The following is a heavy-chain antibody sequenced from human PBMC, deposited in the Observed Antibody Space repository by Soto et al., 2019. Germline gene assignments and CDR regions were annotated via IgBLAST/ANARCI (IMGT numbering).Heavy chain of an antibody. J-gene: IGHJ2*01. D-gene: IGHD5-12*01. Sequence: QVQLVQSGAEVKKPGSSVTVSCKASGGTFSSYTISWVRQAPGQGLEWMGGIIPIFGTANYAQKFQGRVTITADESTRPAYMGLRRLRSEDTAVFFCARGNHRWLQLWYFDLWGRGTLVTVSS. CDR2: IIPIFGTA. CDR3: ARGNHRWLQLWYFDL. CDR1: GGTFSSYT. V-gene: IGHV1-69*12.